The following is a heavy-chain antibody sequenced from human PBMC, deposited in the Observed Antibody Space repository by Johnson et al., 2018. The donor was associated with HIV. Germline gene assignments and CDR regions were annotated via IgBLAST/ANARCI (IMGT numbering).Heavy chain of an antibody. Sequence: VQLVESGGGLVQPGGSLRLSCAASGFTFSSYEMNWVRQAPGKGLEWVSYISSSGSTIYYADSVKGRFTISRDNAKNALYLQMNSLRAEDTAFYYCARGFRPSCSSWKGAFDSWGQGTMVTVSS. J-gene: IGHJ3*02. CDR2: ISSSGSTI. CDR3: ARGFRPSCSSWKGAFDS. V-gene: IGHV3-48*03. CDR1: GFTFSSYE. D-gene: IGHD6-13*01.